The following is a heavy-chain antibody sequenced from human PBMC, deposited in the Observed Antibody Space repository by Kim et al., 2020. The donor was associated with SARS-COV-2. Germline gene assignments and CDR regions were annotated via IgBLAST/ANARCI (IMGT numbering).Heavy chain of an antibody. CDR1: GFSFRSHS. Sequence: GGSLRLSCRASGFSFRSHSMNWVRQAPGKGLEWVSSIGPSSGDIFYSDSAKGRFTTSRDDTSNFLYLEMNSLTAEDTAVYYCARVGRGGSWGPPTQDFRGQGTLVTVSS. V-gene: IGHV3-21*01. D-gene: IGHD3-10*01. CDR2: IGPSSGDI. J-gene: IGHJ4*02. CDR3: ARVGRGGSWGPPTQDF.